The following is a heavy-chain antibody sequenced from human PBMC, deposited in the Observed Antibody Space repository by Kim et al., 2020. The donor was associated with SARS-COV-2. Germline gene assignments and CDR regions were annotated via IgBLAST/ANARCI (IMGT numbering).Heavy chain of an antibody. Sequence: SETLSLTCAVYGGSFSGYYWSWIRQPPGKGLEWIGEINHSGSTNYNPSLKSRVTISVDTSKNQFSLKLSSVTAADTAVYYCARRGGSGSPKYYYYYYGMDVWGQGTTVTVSS. J-gene: IGHJ6*02. CDR3: ARRGGSGSPKYYYYYYGMDV. V-gene: IGHV4-34*01. CDR1: GGSFSGYY. CDR2: INHSGST. D-gene: IGHD3-10*01.